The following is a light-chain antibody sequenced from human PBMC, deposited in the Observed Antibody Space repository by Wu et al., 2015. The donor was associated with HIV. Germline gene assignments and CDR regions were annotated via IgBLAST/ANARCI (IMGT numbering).Light chain of an antibody. CDR3: QHRSNWPIT. CDR2: GAS. V-gene: IGKV3-11*01. CDR1: QSVSSY. Sequence: EIVLTQSPATLSLSPGERATLPCRASQSVSSYLAWYQQKPGQAPRLLIYGASNRATGIPARFSGSGSGTDFTLTISSLQPEDFAVYYCQHRSNWPITFGPGTKVDIK. J-gene: IGKJ3*01.